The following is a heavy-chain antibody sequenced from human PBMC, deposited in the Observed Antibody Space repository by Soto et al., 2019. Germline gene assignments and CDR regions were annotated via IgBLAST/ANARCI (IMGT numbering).Heavy chain of an antibody. Sequence: QVQLQESGPGLVKPSETLSLTCTVSGGSISSYYWSWIRQPPGKGLEWIGYIYYSGSTNYNPSLKSRVTISVDTSKNQFSLQLSSVTAADTAVYYCARAPGYSSGWFASWGQGTLVTVSS. V-gene: IGHV4-59*01. CDR2: IYYSGST. CDR1: GGSISSYY. CDR3: ARAPGYSSGWFAS. D-gene: IGHD6-19*01. J-gene: IGHJ5*01.